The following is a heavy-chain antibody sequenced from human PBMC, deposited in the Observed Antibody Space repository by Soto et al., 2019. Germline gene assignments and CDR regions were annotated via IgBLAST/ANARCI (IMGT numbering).Heavy chain of an antibody. J-gene: IGHJ6*03. D-gene: IGHD2-2*01. V-gene: IGHV4-59*08. CDR2: IYYSGST. Sequence: SETLSLTCTVSGGSFSSYYWTWIRQSPGKGLEWIGYIYYSGSTDYNPSLRGRLAISIDTSKNQFSLRLNSMTAADTAVYYCAGRDCSGTNCYYLDYYYMDVWGKGATVTVSS. CDR1: GGSFSSYY. CDR3: AGRDCSGTNCYYLDYYYMDV.